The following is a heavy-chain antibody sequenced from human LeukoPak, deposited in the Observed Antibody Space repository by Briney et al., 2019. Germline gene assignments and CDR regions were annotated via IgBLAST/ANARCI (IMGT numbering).Heavy chain of an antibody. CDR2: ISDSGGTT. CDR3: AKDARRSSGWYFFDH. V-gene: IGHV3-23*01. J-gene: IGHJ4*02. Sequence: GGSLRLSCVASGFTFSNLAMGWVRQAPGKGLEWVSVISDSGGTTYYADSVKGRFTISRDNSRNTLYLHMNSLRVEDTAVYYCAKDARRSSGWYFFDHWGQGTLVTVSS. D-gene: IGHD6-19*01. CDR1: GFTFSNLA.